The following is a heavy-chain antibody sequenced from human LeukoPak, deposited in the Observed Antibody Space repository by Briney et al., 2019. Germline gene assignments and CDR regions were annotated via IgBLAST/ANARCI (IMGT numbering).Heavy chain of an antibody. J-gene: IGHJ4*02. D-gene: IGHD2-15*01. V-gene: IGHV4-4*07. CDR1: GDSITDYY. Sequence: SETLSLTCSVSGDSITDYYWSWVRQSAGKGLEWIGHFYAGGSTYYNPSLKNRVTISVDTTKNQFSLKVRSLTAADTAVYYCARGYCSGGSCFWAYWGQGTLVTASS. CDR2: FYAGGST. CDR3: ARGYCSGGSCFWAY.